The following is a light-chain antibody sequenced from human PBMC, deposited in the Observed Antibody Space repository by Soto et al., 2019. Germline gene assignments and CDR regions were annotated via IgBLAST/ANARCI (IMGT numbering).Light chain of an antibody. J-gene: IGLJ1*01. Sequence: QSVLTQPPSASGTPGQTVIISCSGSRSDIGSNSVNWYQHLPGTAPKLLIYNNNQRPSGVPDRFSGSKSGTSVSLAISGLQSEDEADYYCAAWDDSLTGPVFGTGTKGTVL. CDR3: AAWDDSLTGPV. CDR1: RSDIGSNS. V-gene: IGLV1-44*01. CDR2: NNN.